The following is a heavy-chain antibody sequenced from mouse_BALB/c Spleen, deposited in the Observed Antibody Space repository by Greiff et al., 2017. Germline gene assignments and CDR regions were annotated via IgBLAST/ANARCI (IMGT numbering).Heavy chain of an antibody. D-gene: IGHD2-14*01. CDR2: INPYNDGT. V-gene: IGHV1-14*01. CDR3: VAYYRYDAIAY. CDR1: GYTFTSYV. J-gene: IGHJ3*01. Sequence: EVKLQESGPELVKPGASVKMSCKASGYTFTSYVMHWVKQKPGQGLEWIGYINPYNDGTKYNEKFKGKATLTSDKSSSTAYMELSSLTSEDSAVYYCVAYYRYDAIAYWGQGTLVTVSA.